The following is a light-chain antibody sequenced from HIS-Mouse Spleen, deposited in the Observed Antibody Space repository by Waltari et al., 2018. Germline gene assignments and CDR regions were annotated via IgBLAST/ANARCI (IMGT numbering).Light chain of an antibody. V-gene: IGLV3-16*01. CDR2: KDS. CDR1: ALPTNY. CDR3: LSADSSGTWV. J-gene: IGLJ3*02. Sequence: SYELTQPPSVSVSLGQLARTTCSGEALPTNYAYWYQQKPGQFPVLVIYKDSERPTGIPERFSGSSSGIIVTLTIRGVQAEDEADYYCLSADSSGTWVFGGGTKLTVL.